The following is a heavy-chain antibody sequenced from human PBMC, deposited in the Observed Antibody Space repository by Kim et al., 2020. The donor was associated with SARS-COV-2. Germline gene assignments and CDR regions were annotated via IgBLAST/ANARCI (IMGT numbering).Heavy chain of an antibody. CDR3: ARDTITMVRGVIVVYGM. D-gene: IGHD3-10*01. V-gene: IGHV3-33*05. J-gene: IGHJ6*01. Sequence: GGSLRLSCAASGFTFSSYGMHWVRQAPGKGLEWVAVISYDGSNKYYADSVKGRFTISRDNSKNTLYLQMNSLRAEDTAVYYCARDTITMVRGVIVVYGM. CDR2: ISYDGSNK. CDR1: GFTFSSYG.